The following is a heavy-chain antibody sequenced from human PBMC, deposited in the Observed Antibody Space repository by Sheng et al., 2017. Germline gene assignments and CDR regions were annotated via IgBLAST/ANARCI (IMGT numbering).Heavy chain of an antibody. CDR2: INHSGST. CDR3: ARGSVNRARIVVSQKPSYYYYGMDV. J-gene: IGHJ6*02. V-gene: IGHV4-34*01. D-gene: IGHD5-12*01. Sequence: QVQLQQWGAGLLKPSETLSLTCAVYGGSFSGYYWSWIRQPPGKGLEWIGEINHSGSTNYNPSLKSRVTISVDTSKNQFSLKLSSVTAADTAVYYCARGSVNRARIVVSQKPSYYYYGMDVWGQGTTVTVSS. CDR1: GGSFSGYY.